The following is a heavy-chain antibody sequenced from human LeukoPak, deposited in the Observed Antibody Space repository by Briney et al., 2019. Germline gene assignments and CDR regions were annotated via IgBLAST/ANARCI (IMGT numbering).Heavy chain of an antibody. CDR3: ARVLLWPNWFDP. V-gene: IGHV3-7*01. Sequence: GGSLRLSCSASGFTFSSYWMSWVRQAPGKGLEWVANIKQDGSAKNYGDSVKGRFTISRDNAKNSLYLQMNSLRAEDTAVYYCARVLLWPNWFDPWGQGTLVTVSS. CDR1: GFTFSSYW. CDR2: IKQDGSAK. J-gene: IGHJ5*02.